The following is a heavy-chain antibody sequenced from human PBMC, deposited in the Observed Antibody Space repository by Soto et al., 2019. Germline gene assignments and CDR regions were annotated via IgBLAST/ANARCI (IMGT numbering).Heavy chain of an antibody. J-gene: IGHJ4*02. CDR2: INPSGGST. CDR3: ARLKYSNSHGY. V-gene: IGHV1-46*01. D-gene: IGHD6-6*01. Sequence: ASVKVSCKASGYTLTSYYMHWVRQAPGQGLEWMGIINPSGGSTSYAQKFQGRVTMTRDTSTNTVYMELSRLRSEDTDVYYCARLKYSNSHGYWGQGTLVTVSS. CDR1: GYTLTSYY.